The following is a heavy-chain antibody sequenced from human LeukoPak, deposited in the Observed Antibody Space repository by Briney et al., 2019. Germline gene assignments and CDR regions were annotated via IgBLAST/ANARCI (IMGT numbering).Heavy chain of an antibody. CDR1: AFPFGDYA. CDR3: TTGPNSI. D-gene: IGHD3-3*02. CDR2: IRSKGYGGTT. J-gene: IGHJ4*02. Sequence: PGGSLRLSCTTSAFPFGDYAISWVRQAPGKGLEWVSFIRSKGYGGTTEYAASVEGRFTISRDDSKSIAYLQMNSLKTEDTAVYYCTTGPNSIWGQGTLVTVSS. V-gene: IGHV3-49*04.